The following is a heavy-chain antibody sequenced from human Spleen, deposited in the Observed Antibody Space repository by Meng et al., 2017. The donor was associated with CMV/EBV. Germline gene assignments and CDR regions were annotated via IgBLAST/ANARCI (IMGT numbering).Heavy chain of an antibody. J-gene: IGHJ4*02. CDR2: IWYDGSNK. CDR1: GFTFSSYG. V-gene: IGHV3-33*06. CDR3: AKDKWNSGWFDY. Sequence: GGSLRLSCAASGFTFSSYGMHWVRQAPGKGLEWVAVIWYDGSNKYYADSVKGRFTISRDNSKNTLYLQMSSLRAEDTAVYYCAKDKWNSGWFDYWGQGTLVTVSS. D-gene: IGHD6-19*01.